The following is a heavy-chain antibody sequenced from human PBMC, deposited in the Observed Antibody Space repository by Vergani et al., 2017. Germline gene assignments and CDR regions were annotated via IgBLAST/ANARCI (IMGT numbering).Heavy chain of an antibody. V-gene: IGHV3-23*01. D-gene: IGHD3-22*01. Sequence: EVQLLESGGGLVQPGGSLRLSCAASGFTFSSYAMSWVRQAPGKGLEWVSAISGSGGSTYYADSVKGRFTISRDNSKNTLYLQMNSLRAEDTAVYYCAKNHYPYDSSGAGREYWGQGTLVTVSS. CDR1: GFTFSSYA. CDR2: ISGSGGST. CDR3: AKNHYPYDSSGAGREY. J-gene: IGHJ4*02.